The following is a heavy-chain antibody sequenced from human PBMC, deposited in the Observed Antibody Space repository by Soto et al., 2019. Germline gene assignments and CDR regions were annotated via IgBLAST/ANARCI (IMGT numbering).Heavy chain of an antibody. V-gene: IGHV3-7*01. CDR3: ARELYYGEGSIAFDI. D-gene: IGHD4-17*01. Sequence: SLRLSCAASGFTFSSYWMSWVRQAPGKGLEWVANIKQDGSEKYYVDSVKGRFTISRDNAKNSLYLQMNSLRAEDTAVYYCARELYYGEGSIAFDIRGQGTMVTVSS. CDR2: IKQDGSEK. CDR1: GFTFSSYW. J-gene: IGHJ3*02.